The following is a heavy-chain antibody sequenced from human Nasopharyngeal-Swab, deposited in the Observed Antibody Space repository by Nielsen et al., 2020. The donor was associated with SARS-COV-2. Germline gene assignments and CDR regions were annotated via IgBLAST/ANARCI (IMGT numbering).Heavy chain of an antibody. CDR1: GGSISSGGYS. Sequence: GSLRLSCAVSGGSISSGGYSWGWIRQPPGKGLEWIAQIYPSGSTNYNPSLRSRVTISIDTSKKQFSLKLHSVTAADTAVYYCARLDSRSSGDYWGQGSLVTVSS. J-gene: IGHJ4*02. CDR2: IYPSGST. D-gene: IGHD6-6*01. V-gene: IGHV4-39*01. CDR3: ARLDSRSSGDY.